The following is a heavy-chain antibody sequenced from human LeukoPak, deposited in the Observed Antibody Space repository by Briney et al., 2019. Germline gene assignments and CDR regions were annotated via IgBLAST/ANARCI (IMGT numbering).Heavy chain of an antibody. CDR3: ARGVRFYYGSGSYDY. D-gene: IGHD3-10*01. V-gene: IGHV3-48*04. Sequence: GGSLRLSCAASGFTFGPYTMNWVRQAPGKGLEWVSYISSSSDTIYYADSVKGRFTISRDNAKNSLYLQMNSLRAEDTAVYYCARGVRFYYGSGSYDYWGQGTLVTVSS. CDR1: GFTFGPYT. J-gene: IGHJ4*02. CDR2: ISSSSDTI.